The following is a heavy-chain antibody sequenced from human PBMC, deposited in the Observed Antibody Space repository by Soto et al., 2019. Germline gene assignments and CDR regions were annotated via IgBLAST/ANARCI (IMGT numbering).Heavy chain of an antibody. D-gene: IGHD3-9*01. J-gene: IGHJ5*02. V-gene: IGHV4-4*02. CDR1: SGSISSSNW. CDR2: IYHSGST. CDR3: ARATYFSGFDP. Sequence: QVQLQESGPGLVKPSGTLSLTCAVSSGSISSSNWWSCVRQPPGKGLEWIGEIYHSGSTKYNPSLNSRFTISVDKSKNQFSLKLSSVTAADTAVYYCARATYFSGFDPWGQGTLVTVSS.